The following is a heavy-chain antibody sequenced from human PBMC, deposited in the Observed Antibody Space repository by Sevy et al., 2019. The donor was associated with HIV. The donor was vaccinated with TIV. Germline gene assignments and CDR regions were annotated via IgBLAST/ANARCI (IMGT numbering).Heavy chain of an antibody. Sequence: SETLSLTCTVSGGSISSSSYYWGWIRQPPGKGLEWIGSIYYSGSTYYNPSLKSRVTISVDTSKNQFSLKLSSVTAATPPYKVGVTCSVDPSRTQFSLKLGSVTAADTAVYYCARHPHVVRYSYGPAVPGDGWFDPWGQGTLVTVSS. V-gene: IGHV4-39*03. CDR1: GGSISSSSYY. CDR2: IYYSGST. D-gene: IGHD3-10*01. J-gene: IGHJ5*02. CDR3: VTCSVDPSRTQFSLKLGSVTAADTAVYYCARHPHVVRYSYGPAVPGDGWFDP.